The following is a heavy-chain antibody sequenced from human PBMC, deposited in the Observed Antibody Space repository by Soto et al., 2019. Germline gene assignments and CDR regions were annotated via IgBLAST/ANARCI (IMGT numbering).Heavy chain of an antibody. Sequence: PSETLSLTCTVSGGSISSGGYYWSWIRQPPGKGLEWIGYIYYSGSTNYNPSLTSRVTISVDTSKNQFSLKLSSVTAADTAVYYCARENDSAYAGRYFDYWGPGTLVTVSS. D-gene: IGHD1-1*01. V-gene: IGHV4-61*08. J-gene: IGHJ4*02. CDR3: ARENDSAYAGRYFDY. CDR1: GGSISSGGYY. CDR2: IYYSGST.